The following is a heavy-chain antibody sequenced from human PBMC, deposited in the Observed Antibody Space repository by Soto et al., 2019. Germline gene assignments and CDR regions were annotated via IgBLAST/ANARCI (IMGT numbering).Heavy chain of an antibody. CDR2: VYYSGST. D-gene: IGHD6-6*01. V-gene: IGHV4-39*01. CDR1: GASIITISHY. CDR3: ARHRTSSRRHFDY. J-gene: IGHJ4*02. Sequence: SASVSLTCTVSGASIITISHYWGWIRQPPGKGLEWIGTVYYSGSTYYNPSLQSRVAISVDTSQNQFSLKLSSVTAADTAVYYCARHRTSSRRHFDYWGQGTLVPVSS.